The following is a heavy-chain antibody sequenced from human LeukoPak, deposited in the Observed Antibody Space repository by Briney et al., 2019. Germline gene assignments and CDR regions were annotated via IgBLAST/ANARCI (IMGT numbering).Heavy chain of an antibody. J-gene: IGHJ3*02. D-gene: IGHD3-22*01. Sequence: SETLSLTCAVSGYSSSSGYYWGWIRQPPGKGLEWIGSTYHSGSTYYNPSLKSRVTISVDTSKNQFSLKLSSVTAADTAVYYCARHYYDSSGPAFDIWGQGTMVTVSS. V-gene: IGHV4-38-2*01. CDR3: ARHYYDSSGPAFDI. CDR1: GYSSSSGYY. CDR2: TYHSGST.